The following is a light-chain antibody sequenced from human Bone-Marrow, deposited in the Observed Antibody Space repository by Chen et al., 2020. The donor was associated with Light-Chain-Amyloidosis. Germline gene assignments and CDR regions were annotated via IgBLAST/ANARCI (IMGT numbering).Light chain of an antibody. J-gene: IGLJ3*02. V-gene: IGLV5-45*01. CDR1: SRSNVATYN. Sequence: QSVLTQPASLSVSPGASASRTCTLSSRSNVATYNIYWYQQKPGSPPQYLLRYKSDSDKRQGSGVPSRFSGSKAASANAGILLISGLQSEDEADYYCMIWYNTAWVFGGGTKLTVL. CDR2: YKSDSDK. CDR3: MIWYNTAWV.